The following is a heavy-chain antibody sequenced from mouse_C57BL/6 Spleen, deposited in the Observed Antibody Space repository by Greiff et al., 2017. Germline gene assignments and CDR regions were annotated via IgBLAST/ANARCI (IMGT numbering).Heavy chain of an antibody. J-gene: IGHJ4*01. CDR2: IRSKNNTSAT. V-gene: IGHV10-1*01. Sequence: EVQLVESGGGLVQPKGSLKLSCAASGFSFNTYAMNWVRQAPGKGLEWVARIRSKNNTSATYYADSVKDRFTISKDDSESMLYLQMNNLKTEDTAMYYCVRHRDDCDAMGCWGQGTTVTVAS. CDR3: VRHRDDCDAMGC. CDR1: GFSFNTYA.